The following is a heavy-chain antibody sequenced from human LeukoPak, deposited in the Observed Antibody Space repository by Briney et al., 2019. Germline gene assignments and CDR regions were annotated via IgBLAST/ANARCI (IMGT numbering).Heavy chain of an antibody. CDR3: ARARRFAVVDPWDY. CDR1: GYSLTAYY. V-gene: IGHV1-2*02. Sequence: GASVKVSCKASGYSLTAYYMHWVRQAPGQGLEWMGWINPNSGGTNYAQKFQGRVTMTRDTSISTAYMELSRLRSDDTSLYYCARARRFAVVDPWDYWGQGTLVTVSS. J-gene: IGHJ4*02. CDR2: INPNSGGT. D-gene: IGHD2-2*01.